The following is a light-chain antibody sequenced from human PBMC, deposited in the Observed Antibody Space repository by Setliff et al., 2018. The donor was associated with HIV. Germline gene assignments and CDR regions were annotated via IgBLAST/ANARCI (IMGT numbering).Light chain of an antibody. CDR3: CSYAGGDTWI. J-gene: IGLJ2*01. CDR2: DVT. CDR1: SSDIGDYES. V-gene: IGLV2-23*02. Sequence: QPASVSGSPGQSITISCTGSSSDIGDYESVSWYQQHPGEVPKLMIYDVTKRPSGVSNRFSASKSGNTASLTISGLQAEDEAHYYCCSYAGGDTWIFGGGTKVTVL.